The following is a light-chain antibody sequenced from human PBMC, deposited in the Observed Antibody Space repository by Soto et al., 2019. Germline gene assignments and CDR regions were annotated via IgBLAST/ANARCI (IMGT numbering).Light chain of an antibody. Sequence: VMTQTPPSLPVAPGQPASISCNSSQNLPHSTGETFLLWYHQKPGQSPHFRIYEVSSRVSGLPDRFSGSGSGTDFTLEVSRVETDDVGIYYCMQSTQLPPSLGQGTRLEIK. CDR3: MQSTQLPPS. V-gene: IGKV2-29*03. J-gene: IGKJ5*01. CDR1: QNLPHSTGETF. CDR2: EVS.